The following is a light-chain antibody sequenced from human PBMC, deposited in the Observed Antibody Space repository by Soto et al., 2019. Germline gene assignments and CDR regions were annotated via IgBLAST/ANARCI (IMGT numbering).Light chain of an antibody. CDR3: SSYKSSSTYV. J-gene: IGLJ1*01. Sequence: QSVLTQPPSVYGSPGQSVAISCTGTSSDVGSSNGVSWYQQPPGAAPKLMIYDVTNRPSGVPDRFSGSKSGNTAPLTISGLQAEDEDDYYCSSYKSSSTYVFGTGTKVTV. CDR1: SSDVGSSNG. V-gene: IGLV2-18*02. CDR2: DVT.